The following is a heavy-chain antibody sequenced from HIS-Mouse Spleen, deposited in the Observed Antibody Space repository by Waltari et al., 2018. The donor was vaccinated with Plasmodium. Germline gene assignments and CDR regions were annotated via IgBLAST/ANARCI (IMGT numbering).Heavy chain of an antibody. CDR2: INHSGST. J-gene: IGHJ4*02. CDR3: ARLVVVASKDSY. Sequence: QVQLQQWGAGLLKPSETLSLTCAVYGGSFSGYYWSWIRQPPGKGLEWIGEINHSGSTNYNPPLKSLVTISVDTSNNQFALKRSSVTAADTAVYYCARLVVVASKDSYWGQGTLVTVSS. D-gene: IGHD2-15*01. V-gene: IGHV4-34*01. CDR1: GGSFSGYY.